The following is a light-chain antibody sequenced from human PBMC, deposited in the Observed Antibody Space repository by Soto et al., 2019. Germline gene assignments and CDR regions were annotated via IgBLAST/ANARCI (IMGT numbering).Light chain of an antibody. Sequence: DIQMTQSPSTRSASVGDIVTITCRAGQSISSWLAWYQQKPGKAPKLLIYKASSLESGVPSRFTGSGSGTEFTLTISSLQPDDFETYYCQQYNSFPLTFGGGTKVDIK. V-gene: IGKV1-5*03. J-gene: IGKJ4*01. CDR3: QQYNSFPLT. CDR2: KAS. CDR1: QSISSW.